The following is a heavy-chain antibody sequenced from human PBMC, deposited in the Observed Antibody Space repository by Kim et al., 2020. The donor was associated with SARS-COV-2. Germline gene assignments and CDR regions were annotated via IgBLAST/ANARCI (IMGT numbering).Heavy chain of an antibody. V-gene: IGHV1-3*01. J-gene: IGHJ4*02. D-gene: IGHD5-18*01. Sequence: ASVKVSCKASGYTFTSYAMHWVRQALGQTLEWMGWINAGNGNTKYSQKFQGRVTITRDTSASTAYMELSSLRSEDTAVYYCARGDTAMEFDYWGQGTLVTVSS. CDR1: GYTFTSYA. CDR2: INAGNGNT. CDR3: ARGDTAMEFDY.